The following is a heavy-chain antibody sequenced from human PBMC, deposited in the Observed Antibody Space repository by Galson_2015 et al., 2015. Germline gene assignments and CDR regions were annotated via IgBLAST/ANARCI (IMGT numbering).Heavy chain of an antibody. CDR1: GFTFSSYA. V-gene: IGHV3-23*01. CDR2: ISGSGGST. D-gene: IGHD6-19*01. Sequence: SLRLSCAASGFTFSSYAMSWVRQAPGKGLEWVSAISGSGGSTYYADSVKGRFTISRDNSKNTLYLQMNSLRAEDTAVYYCAKWGIAVAGTGEGGNHYYYGMDVWGQGTTVTVSS. J-gene: IGHJ6*02. CDR3: AKWGIAVAGTGEGGNHYYYGMDV.